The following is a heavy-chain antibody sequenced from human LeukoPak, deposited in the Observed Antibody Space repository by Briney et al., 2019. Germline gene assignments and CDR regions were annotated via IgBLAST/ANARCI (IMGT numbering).Heavy chain of an antibody. CDR3: ARHREMATVYNWFDP. D-gene: IGHD5-24*01. J-gene: IGHJ5*02. CDR1: GDSINSLDL. V-gene: IGHV4-4*02. CDR2: MYLSGTT. Sequence: SETLSLTCTVSGDSINSLDLWSWVRQPPGKGLEWIGEMYLSGTTHSNPSVKSRVTISIDKSKNQFSLKLSSVTAADTAEYYCARHREMATVYNWFDPWGQGTLVTVSS.